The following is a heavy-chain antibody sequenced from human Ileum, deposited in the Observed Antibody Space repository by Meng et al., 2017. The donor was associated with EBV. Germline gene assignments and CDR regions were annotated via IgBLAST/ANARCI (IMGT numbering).Heavy chain of an antibody. CDR1: SDYFSSSDW. CDR3: SRSSPIVRGLDY. D-gene: IGHD3-16*02. V-gene: IGHV4-4*02. J-gene: IGHJ4*02. Sequence: QLQGEDPPLLQPSSTLSLTCSVSSDYFSSSDWWSCVRQPPEKRLEWSVGVYHDGATNYHPSLKSRVTISLDKSKNEVNLHLNSLTAADTAVYFCSRSSPIVRGLDYWGQGTLVTVSS. CDR2: VYHDGAT.